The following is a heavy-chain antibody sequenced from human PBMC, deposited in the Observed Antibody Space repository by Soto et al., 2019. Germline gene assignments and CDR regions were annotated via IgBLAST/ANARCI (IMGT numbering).Heavy chain of an antibody. CDR3: ARSHPYDILTGYRYNWFDP. J-gene: IGHJ5*02. CDR2: IYYSGST. D-gene: IGHD3-9*01. V-gene: IGHV4-31*03. CDR1: GGSISSGGYY. Sequence: SETLSLTCTVSGGSISSGGYYWSWIRQHPGKGLEWIGYIYYSGSTYYNPSLKSRVTISVDTSKNQFSLKLSPVTAADTAVYYCARSHPYDILTGYRYNWFDPWGQGTLVTVSS.